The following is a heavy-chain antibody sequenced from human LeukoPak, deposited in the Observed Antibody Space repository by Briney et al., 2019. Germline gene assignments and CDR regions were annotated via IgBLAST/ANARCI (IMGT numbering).Heavy chain of an antibody. J-gene: IGHJ4*02. D-gene: IGHD3-22*01. V-gene: IGHV3-30-3*01. CDR1: GFSFSNYA. Sequence: PGGSLRLSCAASGFSFSNYALHWVRQAPGKGLEWVAVISYDGSNKYYADSVKGRFTISRDNSMDTLFLQMNSLRPEDTAVYYCARDVGSSDYYCYYNWGQGTLVTVSS. CDR3: ARDVGSSDYYCYYN. CDR2: ISYDGSNK.